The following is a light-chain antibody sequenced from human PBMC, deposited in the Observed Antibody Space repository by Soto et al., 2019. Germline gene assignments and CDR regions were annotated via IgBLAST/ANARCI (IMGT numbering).Light chain of an antibody. Sequence: AIRMTQSPSSLSASTGDRVTITCRASQGISSYLAWYQQKPGKAPKLLIYAASTLQSGVPSRFSGSGSGTDFTLTISCLQSEDFATYSCQPYYSYPRTFGQGTKLEIK. V-gene: IGKV1-8*01. J-gene: IGKJ2*01. CDR2: AAS. CDR3: QPYYSYPRT. CDR1: QGISSY.